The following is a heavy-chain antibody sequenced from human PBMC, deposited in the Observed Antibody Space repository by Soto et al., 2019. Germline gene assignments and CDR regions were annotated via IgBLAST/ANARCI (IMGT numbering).Heavy chain of an antibody. D-gene: IGHD6-19*01. CDR3: AKGRYSSGWYGYYGMDV. CDR1: GFTFSSYG. CDR2: ISYDGSNK. V-gene: IGHV3-30*18. J-gene: IGHJ6*02. Sequence: GGSLRLSCAASGFTFSSYGMHWVRQAPGKGLEWVAVISYDGSNKYYADSVKGRFTISRDNSKNTLYLQMNSLRAEDTAVYYCAKGRYSSGWYGYYGMDVWGQGTTVTVSS.